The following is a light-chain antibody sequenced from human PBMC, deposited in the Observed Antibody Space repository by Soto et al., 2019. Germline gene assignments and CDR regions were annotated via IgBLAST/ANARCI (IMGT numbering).Light chain of an antibody. J-gene: IGLJ3*02. CDR2: EVS. CDR1: SSDVGGYNY. CDR3: SSYTISSSWV. Sequence: QSALTQPASVSGSPGQSITFSCTGTSSDVGGYNYVSWYQQHPGKAPKLMIYEVSNRPSGVSNRFSGSKSGNAASLTISGLQAEDEADYYCSSYTISSSWVFGGGTQLTVL. V-gene: IGLV2-14*01.